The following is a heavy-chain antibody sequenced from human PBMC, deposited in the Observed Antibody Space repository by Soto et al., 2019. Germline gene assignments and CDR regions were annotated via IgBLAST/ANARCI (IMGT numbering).Heavy chain of an antibody. CDR1: GFTFSSDA. D-gene: IGHD6-19*01. Sequence: EVQLLESGGGLVQPGGSLRLSCAASGFTFSSDAMSWVRQAPGKGLEWVSVISGSGDSTYYADSVKGRFTISRDNSKNTLYLQMNSLRAEDTAVYYCAKRTSGWYFDYWGQGTLVTVSS. CDR3: AKRTSGWYFDY. CDR2: ISGSGDST. V-gene: IGHV3-23*01. J-gene: IGHJ4*02.